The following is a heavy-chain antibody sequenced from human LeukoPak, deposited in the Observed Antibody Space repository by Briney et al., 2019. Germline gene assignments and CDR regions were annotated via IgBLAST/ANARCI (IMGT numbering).Heavy chain of an antibody. Sequence: SETLSLTCTVSGGSISSSSYYWGWIRQPPGKGLEWIGSIYYSGSTYYNPSLKSRVTISVDTSKNQFSLKLSSVTAADTAVYYCARHLQYRAYYYYYMDVWGKGTTVTVSS. CDR3: ARHLQYRAYYYYYMDV. CDR1: GGSISSSSYY. CDR2: IYYSGST. V-gene: IGHV4-39*01. D-gene: IGHD1-1*01. J-gene: IGHJ6*03.